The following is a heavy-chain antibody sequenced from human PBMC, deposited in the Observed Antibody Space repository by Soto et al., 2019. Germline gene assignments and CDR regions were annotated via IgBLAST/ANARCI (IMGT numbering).Heavy chain of an antibody. CDR2: ISTYNGST. D-gene: IGHD6-6*01. J-gene: IGHJ4*02. Sequence: ASVKVSCKASGYTFTSYGISWVRQAPGQGLERMGWISTYNGSTNYAQKLQGRVTMTTDTSTSTAYMELRSLRSDDTAVYYCAREYTSASWDYWGQGTQVTVSS. CDR1: GYTFTSYG. CDR3: AREYTSASWDY. V-gene: IGHV1-18*01.